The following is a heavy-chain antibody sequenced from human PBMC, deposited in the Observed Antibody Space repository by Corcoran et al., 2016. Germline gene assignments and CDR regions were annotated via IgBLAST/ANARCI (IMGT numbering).Heavy chain of an antibody. CDR3: TTGSYYYDSSGSQSLFDY. J-gene: IGHJ4*02. D-gene: IGHD3-22*01. Sequence: EVQLVESGGGLVKPGGSLRLSCVASGFTFSNAWMSWVRQAPGKGLEWVGRIKSKTDGGTTDYAAPVKGRFTISRDDSKNTLYLQMNSLKPEDTAVYYCTTGSYYYDSSGSQSLFDYWGQGTLVTVSS. V-gene: IGHV3-15*01. CDR2: IKSKTDGGTT. CDR1: GFTFSNAW.